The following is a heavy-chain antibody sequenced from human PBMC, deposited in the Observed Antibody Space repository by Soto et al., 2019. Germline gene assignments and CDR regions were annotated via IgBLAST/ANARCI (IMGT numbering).Heavy chain of an antibody. CDR3: VRGPSSGAFDI. CDR1: GFTISMYG. CDR2: ISNNGDST. V-gene: IGHV3-64*01. Sequence: GGSLRLSCGASGFTISMYGMHWVRQAPGKGLENVSFISNNGDSTYYANSVKDRFIISRDNSKNTLYLQLGSLRTDDMAVYYCVRGPSSGAFDIWGQGTTVTVSS. J-gene: IGHJ3*02.